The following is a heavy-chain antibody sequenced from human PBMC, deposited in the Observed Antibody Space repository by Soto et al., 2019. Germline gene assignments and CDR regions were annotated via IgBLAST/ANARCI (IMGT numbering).Heavy chain of an antibody. J-gene: IGHJ3*02. V-gene: IGHV2-5*01. Sequence: VSGPTLVNPTQTLTLTCTFSGFSLSTSGVGVGWIRQPPGKALEWLALIYWNDDKRYSPSLKSRLTITKDTSKNQVVLTMTNMDPVDTATYYCALQGIAAAGPHQRSAFDIWGQGTMVTVSS. CDR1: GFSLSTSGVG. D-gene: IGHD6-13*01. CDR2: IYWNDDK. CDR3: ALQGIAAAGPHQRSAFDI.